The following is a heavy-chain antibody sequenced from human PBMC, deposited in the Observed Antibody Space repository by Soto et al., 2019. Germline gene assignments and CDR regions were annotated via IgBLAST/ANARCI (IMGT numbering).Heavy chain of an antibody. V-gene: IGHV1-3*01. CDR2: INAGNGNT. CDR1: GYTFTGYA. D-gene: IGHD2-2*01. Sequence: ASVKVSCKASGYTFTGYAMHWVRQVPGQRLEWMGWINAGNGNTNYSQKFQGRVTMTWDTSADTAYMELSSLRSEDTAVYYCATGRYCISTSCYVNGMDVWGQGTTVTVSS. J-gene: IGHJ6*02. CDR3: ATGRYCISTSCYVNGMDV.